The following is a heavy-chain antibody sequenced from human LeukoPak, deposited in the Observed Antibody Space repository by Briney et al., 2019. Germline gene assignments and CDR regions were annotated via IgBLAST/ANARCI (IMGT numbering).Heavy chain of an antibody. D-gene: IGHD3-10*01. V-gene: IGHV4-34*01. CDR2: INHIGST. CDR3: ARGRALITMVRGVKPNWFDP. CDR1: GGSFSGYY. J-gene: IGHJ5*02. Sequence: SETLSLTCAVYGGSFSGYYWSWIRQPPGKGLEWIGEINHIGSTNYNLSLKSRVTISVDTSKNQFSLKLSPVTAADTAVYYCARGRALITMVRGVKPNWFDPWGQGTLVTVSS.